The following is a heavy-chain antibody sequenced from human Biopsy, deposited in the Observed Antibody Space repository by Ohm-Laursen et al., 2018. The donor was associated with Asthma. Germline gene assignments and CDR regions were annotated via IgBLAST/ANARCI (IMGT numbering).Heavy chain of an antibody. Sequence: SLRLSCAASGTHFGSYNMHWARQAPGKGLEWVAVITFDGSTQHYGDSVKGRFTISRDNSKNSLYLQMNSLRDENTAVYYCARSIYDFWSGYYGMDVWGQGTTVTVSS. D-gene: IGHD3-3*01. CDR1: GTHFGSYN. V-gene: IGHV3-30-3*01. CDR3: ARSIYDFWSGYYGMDV. J-gene: IGHJ6*02. CDR2: ITFDGSTQ.